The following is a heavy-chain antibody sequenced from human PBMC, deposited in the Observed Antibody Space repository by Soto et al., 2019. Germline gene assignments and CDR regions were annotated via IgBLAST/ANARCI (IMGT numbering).Heavy chain of an antibody. CDR3: ARGRVVRGVTTSVPHDF. V-gene: IGHV1-3*01. D-gene: IGHD3-10*01. CDR1: GYTFTTYA. Sequence: QVQLVQSGAEVKKPGASVKVSCKTSGYTFTTYAMHWVRQAPGQRREWMGWINAGGGDTKYSQRFQGRVTISRDTSASTVYRELSSLTPEDTAVYYCARGRVVRGVTTSVPHDFWGQGTLVTVSS. CDR2: INAGGGDT. J-gene: IGHJ4*02.